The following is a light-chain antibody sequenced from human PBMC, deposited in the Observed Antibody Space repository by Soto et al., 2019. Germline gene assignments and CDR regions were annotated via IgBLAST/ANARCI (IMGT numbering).Light chain of an antibody. Sequence: EIVMTQSPATLSVSPGARATLSCRASPSISTSLAWYQHKPGQAPRLLISGASTRATGIPARFSGSGSGTEFTLTISSLQSEEFAVYYCQQDKDWPPLTFGGGTKVDI. CDR1: PSISTS. V-gene: IGKV3-15*01. J-gene: IGKJ4*01. CDR2: GAS. CDR3: QQDKDWPPLT.